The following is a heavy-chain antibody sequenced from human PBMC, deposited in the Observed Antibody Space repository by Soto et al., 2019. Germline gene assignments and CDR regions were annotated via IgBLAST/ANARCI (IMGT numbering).Heavy chain of an antibody. Sequence: GGSLRLSCAASGFTFSSYSMNWVRQAPGKGLEWVSYISSSSSTIYYADSVKGRFTISRDNAKNSLYLQMNSLRAEDTAVYYCASFSRYCSSTSCYSVYWGQGTLVTVSS. CDR2: ISSSSSTI. CDR1: GFTFSSYS. V-gene: IGHV3-48*01. CDR3: ASFSRYCSSTSCYSVY. J-gene: IGHJ4*02. D-gene: IGHD2-2*01.